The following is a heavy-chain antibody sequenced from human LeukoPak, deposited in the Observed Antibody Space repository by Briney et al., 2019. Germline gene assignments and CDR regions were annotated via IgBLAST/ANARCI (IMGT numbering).Heavy chain of an antibody. V-gene: IGHV1-2*02. D-gene: IGHD3-10*01. CDR1: GYTFTGYY. CDR3: ARLLWFGELNDY. J-gene: IGHJ4*02. Sequence: ASVKVSCKASGYTFTGYYMHWVRQALGQGLEWMGWINPNSGGTNYAQKFQGRVTMTRDTSISTAYMELSRLRSDDTAVYYCARLLWFGELNDYWGQGTLVTVSS. CDR2: INPNSGGT.